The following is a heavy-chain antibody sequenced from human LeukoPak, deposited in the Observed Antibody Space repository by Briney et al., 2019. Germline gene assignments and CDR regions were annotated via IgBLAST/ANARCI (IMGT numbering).Heavy chain of an antibody. CDR3: AKDPRGWLGPDYFQH. D-gene: IGHD6-19*01. Sequence: PGGSLRLSCAASGFTFSSYAMSWVRQAPGKGLEWVSAISGSGGSTYYADSVKGRFTISRDNSKNTLYLQMYSLRAEDTAVYYCAKDPRGWLGPDYFQHWGQGTLVTVSS. CDR2: ISGSGGST. V-gene: IGHV3-23*01. J-gene: IGHJ1*01. CDR1: GFTFSSYA.